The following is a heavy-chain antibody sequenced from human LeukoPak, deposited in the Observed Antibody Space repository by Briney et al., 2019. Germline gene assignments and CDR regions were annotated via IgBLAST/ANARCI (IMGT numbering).Heavy chain of an antibody. J-gene: IGHJ4*02. V-gene: IGHV4-59*01. CDR3: ARERLDYYGSGSYDY. CDR1: GGSISSYY. D-gene: IGHD3-10*01. CDR2: IYYSGST. Sequence: SETLSLTCTVSGGSISSYYWSWIRQPPGKGLEWIGYIYYSGSTNYNPSLKSRVTISVDTSKNQFSLKLSSVTAADTAVYYCARERLDYYGSGSYDYWGQGTLVTVSS.